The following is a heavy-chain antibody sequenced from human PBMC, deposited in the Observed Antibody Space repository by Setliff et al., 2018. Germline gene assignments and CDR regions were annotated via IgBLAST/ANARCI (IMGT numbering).Heavy chain of an antibody. CDR3: ASWDYSSTSYYYYYMGV. CDR2: IIPIFGTA. CDR1: GGTFSSYA. J-gene: IGHJ6*03. Sequence: GASVKVSCKASGGTFSSYAISWVRQAPGQGLEWMGGIIPIFGTANYAQKFQGRVTITADESTSTAYMELSRLRSEDTAVYYCASWDYSSTSYYYYYMGVWGKGSTVT. D-gene: IGHD6-19*01. V-gene: IGHV1-69*13.